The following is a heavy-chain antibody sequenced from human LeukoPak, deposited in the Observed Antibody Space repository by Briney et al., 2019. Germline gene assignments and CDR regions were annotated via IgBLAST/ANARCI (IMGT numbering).Heavy chain of an antibody. J-gene: IGHJ5*02. CDR1: GDSVSSNSAA. CDR3: AREWYNWNDLCWFDP. V-gene: IGHV6-1*01. CDR2: TYYRSEWYN. Sequence: SQTLSLTCAISGDSVSSNSAAWNWIRQSPSRGLEWLGRTYYRSEWYNDYALSVKSRITINPDTSKNQFSLQLNSVTPEDTAVYYCAREWYNWNDLCWFDPWGQGTLVTVSS. D-gene: IGHD1-20*01.